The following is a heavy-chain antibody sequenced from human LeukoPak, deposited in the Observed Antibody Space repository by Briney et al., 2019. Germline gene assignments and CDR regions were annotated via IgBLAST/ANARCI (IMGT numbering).Heavy chain of an antibody. J-gene: IGHJ3*02. CDR3: ARAHWDGFDI. V-gene: IGHV3-11*04. CDR1: GFSFSDYY. Sequence: GGSLRLSCAASGFSFSDYYMGWIRQAPGKGLEGISYITSSGSSTYYAECVEGRFTISRDNTKNSLYLQMNSLRADDTAVYYCARAHWDGFDIWGQGTMVTVSS. CDR2: ITSSGSST.